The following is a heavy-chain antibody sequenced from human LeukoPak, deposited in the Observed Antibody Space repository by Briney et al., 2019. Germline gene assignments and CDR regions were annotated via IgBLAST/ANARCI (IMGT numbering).Heavy chain of an antibody. Sequence: SETLSLTCTVSGGSISRYYWSWIRQPPGKGLEGIGYIYYSGSTNYNPSLKSRVTISVDTSKNQFSLKLSSVTAEDTAVYYCARLNPRTGDAFDIWGQGTMVTVSS. CDR2: IYYSGST. D-gene: IGHD3-10*01. CDR1: GGSISRYY. J-gene: IGHJ3*02. V-gene: IGHV4-59*01. CDR3: ARLNPRTGDAFDI.